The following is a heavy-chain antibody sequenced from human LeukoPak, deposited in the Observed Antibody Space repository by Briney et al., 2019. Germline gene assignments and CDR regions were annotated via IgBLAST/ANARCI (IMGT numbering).Heavy chain of an antibody. V-gene: IGHV1-2*02. J-gene: IGHJ3*02. CDR2: INPDSGGT. Sequence: ASVKVSCKASGYTFTGYYMHWVRQAPGQGLEWMGWINPDSGGTIYAQNFQGRVTMTRDTSISTAYMELSSLRSDDTAVHYCARDPTYYDILTGYYRGDAFDIWGQGTMVTVSS. D-gene: IGHD3-9*01. CDR3: ARDPTYYDILTGYYRGDAFDI. CDR1: GYTFTGYY.